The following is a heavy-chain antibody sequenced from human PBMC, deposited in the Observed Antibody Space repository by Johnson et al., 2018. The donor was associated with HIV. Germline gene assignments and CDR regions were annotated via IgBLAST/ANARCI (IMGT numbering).Heavy chain of an antibody. V-gene: IGHV3-23*04. CDR2: ITGCGDKT. CDR1: GFTFSSYA. Sequence: VQLVESGGGVVQPGRSLRLSCAASGFTFSSYAMHWVRQAPGKGLEWVSTITGCGDKTWYADSVKVGFPTARDNSNNTVFLQMNRLRAEDTALYYCAKDRVVQSVGDAFDIWGQGTMVTVSS. J-gene: IGHJ3*02. CDR3: AKDRVVQSVGDAFDI. D-gene: IGHD2-15*01.